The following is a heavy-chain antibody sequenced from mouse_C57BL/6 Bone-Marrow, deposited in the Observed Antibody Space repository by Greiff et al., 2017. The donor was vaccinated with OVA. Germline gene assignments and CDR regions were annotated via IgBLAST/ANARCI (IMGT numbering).Heavy chain of an antibody. V-gene: IGHV5-4*03. CDR2: ISDVGSYT. J-gene: IGHJ2*01. CDR1: GFTFSSYS. Sequence: EVKLVESGGGLVKPGGSLKLSCAASGFTFSSYSMSWVRQTPEKRLEWVATISDVGSYTYYPDNVKGRFTISRDNAKNNLYLQLSHLKSEDTAMYYCASEALDYWGQGTTLTVSS. CDR3: ASEALDY.